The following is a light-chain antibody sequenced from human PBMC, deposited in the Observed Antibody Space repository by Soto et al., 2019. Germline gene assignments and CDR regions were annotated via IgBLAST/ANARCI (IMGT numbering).Light chain of an antibody. Sequence: QSALTQPASVSGSPGQSITISCTGSSSDVGGYNHVSWYQQHPGNAPELMIYEVNHRPSGVSNRFSGSKSGNTASLTISGLQAEDEADYYCSSYTSSSTWVFGGGTKLTVL. J-gene: IGLJ2*01. V-gene: IGLV2-14*01. CDR3: SSYTSSSTWV. CDR2: EVN. CDR1: SSDVGGYNH.